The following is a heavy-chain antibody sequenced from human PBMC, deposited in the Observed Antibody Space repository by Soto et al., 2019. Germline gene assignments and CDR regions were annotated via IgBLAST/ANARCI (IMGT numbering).Heavy chain of an antibody. CDR3: ARDGRRGYDMDV. V-gene: IGHV3-48*01. CDR2: ISASTTTI. J-gene: IGHJ6*02. D-gene: IGHD3-10*01. CDR1: GFTFTSYS. Sequence: EVQLVESGGGLAQPGGSLRLSCAASGFTFTSYSINWVRQAPGKGLEWLSYISASTTTIFYADSVKGRFTISRDNAKNSVYLQMNSLRAEDRAVYYCARDGRRGYDMDVWGQGTTVTVSS.